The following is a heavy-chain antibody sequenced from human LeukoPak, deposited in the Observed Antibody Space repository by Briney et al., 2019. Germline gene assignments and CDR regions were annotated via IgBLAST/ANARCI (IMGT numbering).Heavy chain of an antibody. CDR3: ARANTSGNYYFDY. Sequence: TGGSLRLSCAASGFAFSSYWMSWVRQAPGKGLEWVAAIKGDESEIYYVDSVKGRFTISRDNTKNSLYLQMNSLRVEDTAVYYCARANTSGNYYFDYWGQGTLVTVSS. CDR1: GFAFSSYW. CDR2: IKGDESEI. D-gene: IGHD1-26*01. J-gene: IGHJ4*02. V-gene: IGHV3-7*02.